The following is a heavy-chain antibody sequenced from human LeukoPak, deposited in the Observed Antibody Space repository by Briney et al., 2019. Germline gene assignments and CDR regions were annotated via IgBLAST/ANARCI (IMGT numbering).Heavy chain of an antibody. J-gene: IGHJ6*03. CDR3: ARAKGSGWSYYMDV. D-gene: IGHD6-19*01. Sequence: PSETLSLTCTVSGDSISSYSWSWIRQPPGKGLEWIGYIYHSGSTNYNPSLKSRVTISVDTSNNQLSLKLSSVTAADTAVYYCARAKGSGWSYYMDVWDKGTTVTVSS. V-gene: IGHV4-59*01. CDR2: IYHSGST. CDR1: GDSISSYS.